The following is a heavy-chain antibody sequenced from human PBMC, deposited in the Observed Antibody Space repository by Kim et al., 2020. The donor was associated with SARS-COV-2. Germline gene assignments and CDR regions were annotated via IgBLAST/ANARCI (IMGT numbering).Heavy chain of an antibody. J-gene: IGHJ3*02. CDR2: IRSSSSYI. Sequence: GGSLRLSCAASGFTFSSYSMNWVRQAPGTGLEWVSSIRSSSSYIYYADSVKGRFPISRDNAKNSLYLQMNSLRAEDTAVYYCARDMVFFSGDDACDIWG. CDR3: ARDMVFFSGDDACDI. V-gene: IGHV3-21*01. D-gene: IGHD3-10*01. CDR1: GFTFSSYS.